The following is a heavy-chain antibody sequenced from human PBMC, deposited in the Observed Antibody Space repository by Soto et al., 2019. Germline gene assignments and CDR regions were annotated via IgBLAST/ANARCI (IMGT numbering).Heavy chain of an antibody. CDR3: ARRYCSGGSCPDY. V-gene: IGHV3-30-3*01. J-gene: IGHJ4*02. CDR2: ISYDGSNK. Sequence: QVQLVESGGGVVQSGRSLRLSCAASGFTFSSYAMHWVRQAPGKGLEWVAVISYDGSNKYYADSVKGRFTISRDNSKNTLYLQMNSLRAEDTAVYYCARRYCSGGSCPDYWGQGTLVTVSS. CDR1: GFTFSSYA. D-gene: IGHD2-15*01.